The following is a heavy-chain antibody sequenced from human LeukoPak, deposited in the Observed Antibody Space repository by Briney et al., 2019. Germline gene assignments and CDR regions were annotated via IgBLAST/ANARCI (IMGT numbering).Heavy chain of an antibody. CDR1: GFTFSSYW. CDR3: ARDLKPYSSSWYIYYYYGMDV. Sequence: GGSLRLSCAASGFTFSSYWMHWVRHAPGKGLVWVSRINSDGSSTSYADSVKGRFTISRDNAKNTLYLQMNSLRAEDTAVYYCARDLKPYSSSWYIYYYYGMDVWGQGTTVTVSS. CDR2: INSDGSST. D-gene: IGHD6-13*01. J-gene: IGHJ6*02. V-gene: IGHV3-74*01.